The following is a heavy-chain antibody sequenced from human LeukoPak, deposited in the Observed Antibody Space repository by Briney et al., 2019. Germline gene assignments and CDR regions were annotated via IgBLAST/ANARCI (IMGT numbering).Heavy chain of an antibody. CDR1: GFTFSGSA. D-gene: IGHD2/OR15-2a*01. V-gene: IGHV3-NL1*01. Sequence: GGSLRLSCAASGFTFSGSAMHWVRQASGKGLEWVSVLYSGGSTYYADSVKGRFTVSRDDSKNTLFLQMNSLRPEDTAMYFCGKDFSWASDIWGQGTMVTVSS. CDR3: GKDFSWASDI. J-gene: IGHJ3*02. CDR2: LYSGGST.